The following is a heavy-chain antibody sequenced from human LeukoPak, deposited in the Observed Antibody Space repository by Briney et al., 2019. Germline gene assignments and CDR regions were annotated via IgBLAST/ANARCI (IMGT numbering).Heavy chain of an antibody. J-gene: IGHJ6*03. D-gene: IGHD3-9*01. CDR1: GFTFSSHS. V-gene: IGHV3-21*04. CDR3: ARDGYDILTGYYYYYYYYMDV. Sequence: GGSLRLSCAASGFTFSSHSMNWVRQAPGKGLEWVSSISTSSSYIYYADSVKGRFTISRDNAKNSLYLQMNSLRAEDTALYYCARDGYDILTGYYYYYYYYMDVWGKGTTVTVSS. CDR2: ISTSSSYI.